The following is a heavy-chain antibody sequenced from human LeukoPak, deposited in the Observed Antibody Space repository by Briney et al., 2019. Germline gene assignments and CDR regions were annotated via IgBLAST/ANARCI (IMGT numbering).Heavy chain of an antibody. D-gene: IGHD6-13*01. J-gene: IGHJ4*02. V-gene: IGHV1-69*05. CDR2: IIPISGTP. CDR1: GGSFSNYV. Sequence: ASVKVSCKASGGSFSNYVFTWMRQAPGQGLVWMGQIIPISGTPNYAQNFQGRVTFTTDESTTTVYMELSSLRSEDTAVYYCAREGEVAAVDTGYFDYWGQGTLVTVSS. CDR3: AREGEVAAVDTGYFDY.